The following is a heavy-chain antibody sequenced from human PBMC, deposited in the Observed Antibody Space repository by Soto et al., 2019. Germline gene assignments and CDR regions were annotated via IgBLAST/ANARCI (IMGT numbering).Heavy chain of an antibody. CDR2: IYYSGST. J-gene: IGHJ4*02. D-gene: IGHD3-22*01. Sequence: PSETLSLTCTVSGGSISSSSYYWGWIRQPPGKGLEWIGSIYYSGSTYYNPSLKSRVTISVDTSKNQFSLKLSSVTAADTAVYYCASGNYYDSSGYYYERFDYWGQGTLVTVSS. V-gene: IGHV4-39*01. CDR1: GGSISSSSYY. CDR3: ASGNYYDSSGYYYERFDY.